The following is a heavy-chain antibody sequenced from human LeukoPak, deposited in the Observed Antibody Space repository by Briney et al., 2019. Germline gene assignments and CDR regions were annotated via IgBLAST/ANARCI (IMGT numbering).Heavy chain of an antibody. CDR2: TYYRSKWYN. D-gene: IGHD5-18*01. CDR1: GDSVSSNSAA. CDR3: AREWIQLWSSQPYGMDV. J-gene: IGHJ6*02. V-gene: IGHV6-1*01. Sequence: SQTLSLTCAISGDSVSSNSAAWNWIRQSPSRGLEWLGKTYYRSKWYNDYAVSVKSRITINPDTSKNQFSLQLNSVTPEDTAVYYCAREWIQLWSSQPYGMDVWGQGTTVTVSS.